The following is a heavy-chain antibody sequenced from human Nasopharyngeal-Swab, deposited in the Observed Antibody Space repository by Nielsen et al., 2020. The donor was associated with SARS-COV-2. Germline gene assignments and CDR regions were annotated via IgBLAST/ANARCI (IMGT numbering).Heavy chain of an antibody. D-gene: IGHD3-10*01. V-gene: IGHV3-9*01. CDR1: GFTFDDYA. CDR2: ISWNSGSI. Sequence: GGFLRLSCAASGFTFDDYAMHWVRQAPGKGLEWVSGISWNSGSIGYADSVKGRFTISRDNAKNSLYLQMNSLRAEDTALYYCAKVGANFDYWGQGTLVTVSS. J-gene: IGHJ4*02. CDR3: AKVGANFDY.